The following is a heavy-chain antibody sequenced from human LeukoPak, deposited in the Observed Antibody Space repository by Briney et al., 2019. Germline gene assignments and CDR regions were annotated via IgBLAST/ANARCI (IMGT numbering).Heavy chain of an antibody. CDR1: GYTFTSYY. D-gene: IGHD3-9*01. J-gene: IGHJ4*02. V-gene: IGHV1-3*01. CDR2: INAGNGNT. Sequence: ASVKVSCKASGYTFTSYYMRWVRQAPGQRPEWMGWINAGNGNTKYSQKFQDRVSLTRDTSASAAYMELSRLTPEDTAVYYCTTSVSEGDEDGILTGFNYWGQGTLVTVSS. CDR3: TTSVSEGDEDGILTGFNY.